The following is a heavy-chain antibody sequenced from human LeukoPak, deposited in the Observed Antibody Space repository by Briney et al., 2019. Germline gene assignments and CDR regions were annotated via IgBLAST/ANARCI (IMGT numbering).Heavy chain of an antibody. CDR1: GYTFTSYW. CDR2: INPNDGST. Sequence: GASVKVSCKASGYTFTSYWIQWVRQAPGQGLEWVGLINPNDGSTTYTHKFQGRVTMTRDTSTSTVYMDLSSLTSEDTAVYYCARAPRDSSTMLDYWGQGTLVTVSS. CDR3: ARAPRDSSTMLDY. V-gene: IGHV1-46*01. J-gene: IGHJ4*02. D-gene: IGHD6-13*01.